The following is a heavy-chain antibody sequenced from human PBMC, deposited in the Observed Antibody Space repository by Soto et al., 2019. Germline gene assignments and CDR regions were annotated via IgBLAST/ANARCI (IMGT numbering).Heavy chain of an antibody. D-gene: IGHD2-15*01. CDR1: GDSMSSGDYY. J-gene: IGHJ6*02. V-gene: IGHV4-31*03. CDR3: AKSQCYGGSCYPTRYGMDV. Sequence: SETLSLTCTVSGDSMSSGDYYWNWIRQHPGKGLEWIGYIYFSGNTYYNPSLKSRVGISIDTSKNQFSLNLNSVTAADTAVYYCAKSQCYGGSCYPTRYGMDVWGQGTTVTVSS. CDR2: IYFSGNT.